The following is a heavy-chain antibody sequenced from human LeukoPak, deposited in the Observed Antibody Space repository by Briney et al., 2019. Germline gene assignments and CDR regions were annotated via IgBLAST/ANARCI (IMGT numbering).Heavy chain of an antibody. CDR1: GYTFTNFD. D-gene: IGHD1-7*01. Sequence: ASVKVSCKTPGYTFTNFDINWVRQASGHGLEWMGWMNPNSGNTGYAQKLQGRVTITRNTSISTAYMELSSLRSEDTAVYYCARAPSWNYNRYYYYYVDVWGRGTTGTVSS. CDR2: MNPNSGNT. V-gene: IGHV1-8*03. CDR3: ARAPSWNYNRYYYYYVDV. J-gene: IGHJ6*03.